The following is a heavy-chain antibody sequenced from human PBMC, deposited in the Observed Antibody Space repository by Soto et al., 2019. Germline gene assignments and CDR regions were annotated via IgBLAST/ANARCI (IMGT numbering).Heavy chain of an antibody. CDR3: ARMGDVPYYYYGMDV. D-gene: IGHD3-16*01. CDR1: GYTFTSYG. Sequence: ASVNVSCKASGYTFTSYGISWVRQAPGQGLEWMGWINGYNGNTNHAQKLQGRVTMSTDTSTSTAYMELRSLRSDDSAVYYCARMGDVPYYYYGMDVWGQGTTVTVSS. V-gene: IGHV1-18*01. J-gene: IGHJ6*02. CDR2: INGYNGNT.